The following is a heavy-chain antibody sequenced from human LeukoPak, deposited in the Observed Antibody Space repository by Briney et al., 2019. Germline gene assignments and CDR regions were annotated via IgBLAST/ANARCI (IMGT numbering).Heavy chain of an antibody. CDR3: ARVTGYNWNYDEYYFDY. D-gene: IGHD1-7*01. V-gene: IGHV4-59*01. Sequence: KSSETLSLTCTVSGGSISSYYWSWIRQPPGKGLEWIGSIYFSGNTNYNPSLKSRVTISADTSKNQFSLKLRSVTAADTAVYHCARVTGYNWNYDEYYFDYWGQGTLVTVSS. J-gene: IGHJ4*02. CDR1: GGSISSYY. CDR2: IYFSGNT.